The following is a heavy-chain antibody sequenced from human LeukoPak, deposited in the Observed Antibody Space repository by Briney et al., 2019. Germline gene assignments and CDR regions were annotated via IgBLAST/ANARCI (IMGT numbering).Heavy chain of an antibody. J-gene: IGHJ3*02. V-gene: IGHV4-61*02. Sequence: SETLSLTCTVSGNSISSGDNYWSWIRQPAGKGLEWIGRIYTSGSTNYNPSLKSRVTMSVDTSKNQFSLKLSSVTAADTAVYYCARDAGSGSSWGGPAFDIWGQGTMVTVSS. CDR3: ARDAGSGSSWGGPAFDI. CDR1: GNSISSGDNY. D-gene: IGHD3-10*01. CDR2: IYTSGST.